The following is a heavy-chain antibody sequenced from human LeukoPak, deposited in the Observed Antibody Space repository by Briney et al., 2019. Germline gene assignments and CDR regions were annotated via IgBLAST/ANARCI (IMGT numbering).Heavy chain of an antibody. CDR3: AKDLKTYYYDSSGYLSYFDY. CDR1: GFTFSSYA. J-gene: IGHJ4*02. V-gene: IGHV3-30*18. CDR2: ISYDGSNK. Sequence: PGGSLRLSCAGSGFTFSSYAIHWVRQAPGKGLEWVAVISYDGSNKYYADSVKGRFTISRDNSKNTLYLQMNSLRAEDTAVYYCAKDLKTYYYDSSGYLSYFDYWGQGTLVTVSS. D-gene: IGHD3-22*01.